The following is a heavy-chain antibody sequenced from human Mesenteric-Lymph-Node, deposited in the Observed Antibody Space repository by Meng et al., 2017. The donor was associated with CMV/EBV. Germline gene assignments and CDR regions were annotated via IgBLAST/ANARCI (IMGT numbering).Heavy chain of an antibody. CDR1: GFTFSSYW. CDR3: AKAVRQIYYYYGLDV. V-gene: IGHV3-74*01. Sequence: GESLKISCAASGFTFSSYWMHWVRQAPGKGLVWVSRINSDGSSTSYADSVKGRFTISRDNAKNTLYLQMDSLRAEDTAIYYCAKAVRQIYYYYGLDVWGQGTTVTVSS. CDR2: INSDGSST. J-gene: IGHJ6*02.